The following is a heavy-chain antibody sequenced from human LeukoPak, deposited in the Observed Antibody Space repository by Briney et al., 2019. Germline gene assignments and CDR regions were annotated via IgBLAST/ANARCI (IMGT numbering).Heavy chain of an antibody. CDR3: ARDSGTTGEVKFDP. Sequence: PSETLSLTCTVSGASISSYYWSWIRQPAGKGLEWIGRIYSRVTTYNPSLKSRVTMSADTSRNHVSLTLNSVTAADTAVYYCARDSGTTGEVKFDPWGQGTLVTVSS. V-gene: IGHV4-4*07. D-gene: IGHD3-10*01. CDR2: IYSRVT. CDR1: GASISSYY. J-gene: IGHJ5*02.